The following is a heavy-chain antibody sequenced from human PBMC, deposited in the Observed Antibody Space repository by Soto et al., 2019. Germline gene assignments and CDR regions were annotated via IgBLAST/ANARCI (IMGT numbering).Heavy chain of an antibody. V-gene: IGHV4-4*07. J-gene: IGHJ2*01. CDR2: IYTSGST. D-gene: IGHD3-9*01. CDR3: ARERGGYDILTGYLNWYFDL. Sequence: LSLTCTVSGGSISSYYCGWIRQPACKVLEWIGLIYTSGSTNYNPSLKSRVTMSVDTSKNQFSLKLSSVTAADTAVYYCARERGGYDILTGYLNWYFDLWGRGTLVTVSS. CDR1: GGSISSYY.